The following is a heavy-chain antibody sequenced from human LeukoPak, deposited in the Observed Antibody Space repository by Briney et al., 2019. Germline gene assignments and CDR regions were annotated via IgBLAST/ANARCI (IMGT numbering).Heavy chain of an antibody. Sequence: SVKVSCKASGGTFVSYAISWVRQAPGQGLEWMGGIIPIFGTANYAQKFQGRVTITTDESTSTAYMELSSLRSEDTAVYYCAQNSGSYLYAFDIWGQGTMVTVSS. CDR3: AQNSGSYLYAFDI. J-gene: IGHJ3*02. V-gene: IGHV1-69*05. CDR1: GGTFVSYA. D-gene: IGHD1-26*01. CDR2: IIPIFGTA.